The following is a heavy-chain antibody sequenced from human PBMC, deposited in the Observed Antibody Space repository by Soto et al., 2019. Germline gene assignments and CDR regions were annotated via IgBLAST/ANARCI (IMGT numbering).Heavy chain of an antibody. Sequence: PGGSLRLSCAASGFTFSNAWMSWVRQAPGKGLEWVGRIKSKTDGGTTGYAAPVKGRFTISRDDSKNTLYLQMNSLKTEDTAVYYCTTDAPYSSSWGGYWGQGTLVTVSS. D-gene: IGHD6-13*01. V-gene: IGHV3-15*01. J-gene: IGHJ4*02. CDR1: GFTFSNAW. CDR3: TTDAPYSSSWGGY. CDR2: IKSKTDGGTT.